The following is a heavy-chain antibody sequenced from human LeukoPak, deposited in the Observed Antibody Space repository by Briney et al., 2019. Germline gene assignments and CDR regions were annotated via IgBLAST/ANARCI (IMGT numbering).Heavy chain of an antibody. Sequence: SETLSLTCAVSGGSISSSNWWSWVRQPPGKGLEWIGEIYHSGSTNYNPSLKSRVTISVDKSKNQFSLKLSSVTAADTAVYYCARVGGIAAAGNFDNWGQGTLVTVSS. CDR2: IYHSGST. V-gene: IGHV4-4*02. J-gene: IGHJ4*02. CDR3: ARVGGIAAAGNFDN. D-gene: IGHD6-13*01. CDR1: GGSISSSNW.